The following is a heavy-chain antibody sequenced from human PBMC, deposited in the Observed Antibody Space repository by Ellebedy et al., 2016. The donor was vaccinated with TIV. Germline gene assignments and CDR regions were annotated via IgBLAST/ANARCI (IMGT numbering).Heavy chain of an antibody. Sequence: SETLSLTCTVSGGSISSGDYYWSWIRQPPGKGLEWIGYIYCSGSTYYNPSLKSRVTISVDTSKNQFSLKLSSVTAADTAVYYCARDLRSSWYDWYFDLWGRGTLVTVSS. D-gene: IGHD6-13*01. V-gene: IGHV4-30-4*01. CDR1: GGSISSGDYY. CDR3: ARDLRSSWYDWYFDL. CDR2: IYCSGST. J-gene: IGHJ2*01.